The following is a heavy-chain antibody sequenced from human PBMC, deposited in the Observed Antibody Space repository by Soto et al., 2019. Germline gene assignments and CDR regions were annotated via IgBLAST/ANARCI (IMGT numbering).Heavy chain of an antibody. Sequence: QVQLVESGGGVVQPGRSLRLSCAASGFTFSSYAMHWVRQAPGKGLEWVAVISYDGSNKYYADSVKGRFTISRDNSMNTLYLQMNSLRAEDTAVYYCAHYGGQLELGFDYWGQGTLVTVSS. D-gene: IGHD1-1*01. CDR1: GFTFSSYA. V-gene: IGHV3-30-3*01. CDR3: AHYGGQLELGFDY. J-gene: IGHJ4*02. CDR2: ISYDGSNK.